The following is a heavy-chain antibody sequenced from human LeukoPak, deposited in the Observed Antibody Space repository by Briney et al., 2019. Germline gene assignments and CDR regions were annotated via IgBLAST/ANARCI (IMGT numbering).Heavy chain of an antibody. D-gene: IGHD3-9*01. V-gene: IGHV3-23*01. Sequence: GGSLRLSCAASGFTVSSNYMSWVRQAPGKGLEWVSAISGSGGSTYYADSVKGRFTISRDNSKNTLYLQMNSLRAEDTAVYYCAKAGEFDWLWEGRGEFDYWGQGTLVTVSS. CDR2: ISGSGGST. CDR3: AKAGEFDWLWEGRGEFDY. CDR1: GFTVSSNY. J-gene: IGHJ4*02.